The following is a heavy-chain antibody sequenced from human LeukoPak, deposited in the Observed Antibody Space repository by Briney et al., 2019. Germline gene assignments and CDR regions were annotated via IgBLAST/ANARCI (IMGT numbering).Heavy chain of an antibody. Sequence: GEALGISCKGSGYSFTSYWIGWVRPMPGKGLEWMGIIYPGDSDTRYSPSFQGQVTISADKSISTAYLQWSSLKASDTAMYYCARRGGGYSSSWYVIDYWGQGTLVTVSS. CDR1: GYSFTSYW. V-gene: IGHV5-51*01. CDR2: IYPGDSDT. D-gene: IGHD6-13*01. CDR3: ARRGGGYSSSWYVIDY. J-gene: IGHJ4*02.